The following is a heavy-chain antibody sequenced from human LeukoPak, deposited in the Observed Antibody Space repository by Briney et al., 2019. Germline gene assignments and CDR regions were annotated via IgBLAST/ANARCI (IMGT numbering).Heavy chain of an antibody. V-gene: IGHV1-2*02. D-gene: IGHD2-2*02. CDR1: GYSFTIYY. Sequence: ASVKVSCKASGYSFTIYYMHWVRQAPGQGLEWLGWINPNSGATSYAQRFQGRVTMTRDTSISTAYMELSGLTSDDTAVYYCARNPPYCTSTSCYNDYWGQGTLVTVSS. CDR2: INPNSGAT. J-gene: IGHJ4*02. CDR3: ARNPPYCTSTSCYNDY.